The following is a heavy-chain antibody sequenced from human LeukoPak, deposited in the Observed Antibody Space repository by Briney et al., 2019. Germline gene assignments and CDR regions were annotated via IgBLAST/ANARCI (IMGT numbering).Heavy chain of an antibody. D-gene: IGHD2-15*01. CDR3: AKDSDCSGGSCYSFYGMDV. V-gene: IGHV3-23*01. Sequence: GGSLRLSCAASGFTFSSYAMSWVRQAPGKGLEGVSAISGSGGSTYYADSVKGRFTISRDNSKNTLYLQMNSLRAEDTAVYYCAKDSDCSGGSCYSFYGMDVWGQGTTVTVSS. CDR1: GFTFSSYA. CDR2: ISGSGGST. J-gene: IGHJ6*02.